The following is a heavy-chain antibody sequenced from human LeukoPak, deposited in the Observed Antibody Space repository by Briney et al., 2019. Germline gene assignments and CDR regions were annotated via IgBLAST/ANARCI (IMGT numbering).Heavy chain of an antibody. D-gene: IGHD2-8*01. CDR3: ARVSGYCSDGVCRFDY. CDR2: INYSGST. CDR1: GGSSSGYY. Sequence: SETLSLTCAVYGGSSSGYYWSWFRQPPGKGREWIGEINYSGSTNYSPSLKSRVTISVDTSKNQLSLKLSSVTAADTAVYYCARVSGYCSDGVCRFDYWGQGTLVTVSS. J-gene: IGHJ4*02. V-gene: IGHV4-34*01.